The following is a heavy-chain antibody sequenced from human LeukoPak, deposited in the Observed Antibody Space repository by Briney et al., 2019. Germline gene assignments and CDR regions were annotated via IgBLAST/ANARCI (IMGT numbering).Heavy chain of an antibody. CDR2: IYYSGST. CDR1: GGSISSYY. Sequence: SETLSLTCTVSGGSISSYYWSWIRQPPGKGLEWIGYIYYSGSTNYNPSLKSRVTISVDTSTNQFSLKLSSVTAADTAVYYCARTGDSGHFDYWGQGTLVTDSS. V-gene: IGHV4-59*01. J-gene: IGHJ4*02. CDR3: ARTGDSGHFDY. D-gene: IGHD5-12*01.